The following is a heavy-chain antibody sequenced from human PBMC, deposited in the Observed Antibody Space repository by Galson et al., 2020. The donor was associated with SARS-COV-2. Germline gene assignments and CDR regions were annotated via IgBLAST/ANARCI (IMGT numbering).Heavy chain of an antibody. V-gene: IGHV3-21*01. CDR2: ISSSSSYI. J-gene: IGHJ4*02. CDR1: GFTFSSYS. D-gene: IGHD2-21*02. Sequence: GGSLRLSCAASGFTFSSYSMNWVRQAPGKGLEWVSSISSSSSYIYYADSVKGRFTISRDNAKNSLYLQMNSLRAEDTAVYYCARDIFVVVTSHYFDYWGQGTLVTVSS. CDR3: ARDIFVVVTSHYFDY.